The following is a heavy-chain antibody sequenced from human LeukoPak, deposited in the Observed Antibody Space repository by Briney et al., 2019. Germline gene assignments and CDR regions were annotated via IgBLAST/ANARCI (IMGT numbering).Heavy chain of an antibody. CDR1: GFTFSSYG. V-gene: IGHV3-30*18. J-gene: IGHJ4*02. D-gene: IGHD5-18*01. Sequence: GGSLRLSCAASGFTFSSYGMHWVRQAPGKGLEWVAVISYDGSNKYYADSVKGRFTISRDNSKNTLYLQMNRLRAEDTAVYYCAKDDKVCSYGCLAIDYWGQGTLVTVSS. CDR2: ISYDGSNK. CDR3: AKDDKVCSYGCLAIDY.